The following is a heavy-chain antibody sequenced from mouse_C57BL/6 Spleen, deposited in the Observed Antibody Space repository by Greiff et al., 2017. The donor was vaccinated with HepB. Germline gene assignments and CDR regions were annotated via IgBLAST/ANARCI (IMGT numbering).Heavy chain of an antibody. V-gene: IGHV5-12*01. J-gene: IGHJ1*03. CDR2: ISTGGGSN. D-gene: IGHD1-1*01. CDR1: GFNFSDYY. CDR3: ARLLQDWYFDV. Sequence: EVQLVESGGGLVQPGGSLKLSCAASGFNFSDYYMSWVHQTPEKRLEWVAYISTGGGSNYYPDTVKGRFTISRDNAKNTLYLQMSRLKSEDKAMYYCARLLQDWYFDVWGTGTTVTVSS.